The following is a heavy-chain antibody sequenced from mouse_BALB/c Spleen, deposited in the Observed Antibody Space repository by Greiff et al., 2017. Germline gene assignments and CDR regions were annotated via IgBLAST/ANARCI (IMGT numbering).Heavy chain of an antibody. CDR1: GYTFTSYW. D-gene: IGHD2-3*01. CDR3: ARLGNDGYYYYAMDY. V-gene: IGHV1-87*01. CDR2: IYPGDGDT. J-gene: IGHJ4*01. Sequence: QVQLQQSGAELARPGASVKLSCKASGYTFTSYWMQWVNQRPGQGLEWIGAIYPGDGDTRYTQKFKDKATLTADKSSSTAYMQLSSLTSEDSAVYYCARLGNDGYYYYAMDYWGQGTSVTVSS.